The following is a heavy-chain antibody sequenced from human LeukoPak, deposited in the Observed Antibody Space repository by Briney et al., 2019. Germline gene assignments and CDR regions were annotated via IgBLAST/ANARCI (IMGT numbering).Heavy chain of an antibody. CDR1: GFTFSNAW. J-gene: IGHJ4*02. CDR2: IKRKTDGGTT. CDR3: TTDLTYCSGGTCYPPGFDY. V-gene: IGHV3-15*01. D-gene: IGHD2-15*01. Sequence: GGSLRLSCAASGFTFSNAWMSWVRQAPGKGLEWVGRIKRKTDGGTTDYGAPVKGRFTTSRDDSKNTLWLQMNSLKTEDTAVYYCTTDLTYCSGGTCYPPGFDYWGQGTLVTVSS.